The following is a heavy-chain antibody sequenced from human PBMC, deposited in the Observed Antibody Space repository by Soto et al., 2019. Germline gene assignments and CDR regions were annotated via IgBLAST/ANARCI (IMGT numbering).Heavy chain of an antibody. J-gene: IGHJ6*02. CDR1: GGSFSSYY. CDR2: IYTSGST. CDR3: ASLLHPLNVYYYGSGSYSSSYGMDV. D-gene: IGHD3-10*01. Sequence: SETLSLTCAVYGGSFSSYYWSWIRQPAGKGLEWIGRIYTSGSTNYNPSLKSRVTMSVDTSKNQFSLKLSSVTAADTAVYYCASLLHPLNVYYYGSGSYSSSYGMDVWGQGTTVTVSS. V-gene: IGHV4-59*10.